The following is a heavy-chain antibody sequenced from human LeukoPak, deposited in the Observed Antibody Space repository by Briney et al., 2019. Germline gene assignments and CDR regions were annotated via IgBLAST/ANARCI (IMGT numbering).Heavy chain of an antibody. D-gene: IGHD3-16*01. CDR1: GYTFINYD. J-gene: IGHJ6*02. CDR3: ARSGLTLRLGTHSKPGGMDV. Sequence: ASVKVSCKTSGYTFINYDINWIRQAPGQGLEWMGWISAYNGNTNYAQKLQGRVTMTTDTSTSTAYMELRSLRSDDTAVYYCARSGLTLRLGTHSKPGGMDVWGQGTTVTVSS. CDR2: ISAYNGNT. V-gene: IGHV1-18*01.